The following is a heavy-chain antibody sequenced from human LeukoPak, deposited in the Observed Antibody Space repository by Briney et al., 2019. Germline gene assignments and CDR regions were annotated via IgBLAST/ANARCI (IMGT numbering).Heavy chain of an antibody. D-gene: IGHD5-12*01. CDR3: ARYSRGYSGYDPLDY. CDR1: GGSISNNTYF. Sequence: PSETLSLPCTVSGGSISNNTYFWGWIRQPPGKGLEWIGSIYYSGNTYYNPSLKSRVTISVDTSKNQFSLKLSSVTAADTAVYYCARYSRGYSGYDPLDYWGQGTLVTVSS. J-gene: IGHJ4*02. V-gene: IGHV4-39*01. CDR2: IYYSGNT.